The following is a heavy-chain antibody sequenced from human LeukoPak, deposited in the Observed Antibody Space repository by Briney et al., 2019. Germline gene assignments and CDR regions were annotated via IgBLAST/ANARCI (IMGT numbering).Heavy chain of an antibody. Sequence: GGSLRLSCAASGFTFSSYDMHWVRQATGKGLEWVSAIGTAGDTYYPGSVKGRFTISRENAKNSLYLQMNSLRAGDTAVYYCARDYYGSERYYFDYWGQGTLVTVSS. D-gene: IGHD3-10*01. CDR1: GFTFSSYD. J-gene: IGHJ4*02. CDR2: IGTAGDT. CDR3: ARDYYGSERYYFDY. V-gene: IGHV3-13*04.